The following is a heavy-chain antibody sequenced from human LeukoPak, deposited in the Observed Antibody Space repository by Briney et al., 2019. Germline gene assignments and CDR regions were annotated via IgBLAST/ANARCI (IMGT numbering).Heavy chain of an antibody. CDR1: GGSFSDYY. Sequence: SETLSLTCAVYGGSFSDYYWTWIRQPPGKGLEWIGEIDRSESTNYNPSLRSRLTMSVDTSKNQFSLNLRFVTAADTAVFYCARGFEYSTSSRLGYYYFYMDVWGIGTTVTVSS. J-gene: IGHJ6*03. CDR3: ARGFEYSTSSRLGYYYFYMDV. CDR2: IDRSEST. D-gene: IGHD6-6*01. V-gene: IGHV4-34*01.